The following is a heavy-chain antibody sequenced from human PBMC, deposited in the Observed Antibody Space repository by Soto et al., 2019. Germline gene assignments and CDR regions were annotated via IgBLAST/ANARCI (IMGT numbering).Heavy chain of an antibody. V-gene: IGHV4-39*01. CDR2: IYYSGST. CDR3: ARPGPDRDAFDI. Sequence: QLQLQESGPGLVKPSETLSLTCTVSGGSISSSSYYWGWIRQPPGKGLEWIGSIYYSGSTYYNPSLNSRVTISVEPSKNQFSLKLSSVTAADTAVYYCARPGPDRDAFDIWGQGTMVTVSS. D-gene: IGHD3-10*01. J-gene: IGHJ3*02. CDR1: GGSISSSSYY.